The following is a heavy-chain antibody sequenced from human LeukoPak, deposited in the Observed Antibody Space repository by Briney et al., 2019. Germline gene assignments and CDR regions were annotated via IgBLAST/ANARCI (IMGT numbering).Heavy chain of an antibody. CDR2: ISPSGSST. CDR1: GFTFGSYT. CDR3: GRDFVGESGAGGP. D-gene: IGHD3-10*01. Sequence: PGGSLRLSCAASGFTFGSYTMNWARQAPGKGLEWVSSISPSGSSTWNADSVKGRFTISRDNAKNSVYLQMNSLRAEDTAIYFCGRDFVGESGAGGPWGQGILITVSS. J-gene: IGHJ5*02. V-gene: IGHV3-21*01.